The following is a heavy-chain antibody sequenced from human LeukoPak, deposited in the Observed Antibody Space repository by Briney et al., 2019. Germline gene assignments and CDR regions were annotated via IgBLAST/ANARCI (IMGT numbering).Heavy chain of an antibody. CDR1: GGTFSSYA. CDR2: IIPIFGTA. D-gene: IGHD6-13*01. V-gene: IGHV1-69*13. CDR3: ARGIAAADSWFDP. J-gene: IGHJ5*02. Sequence: GASVKVSCKASGGTFSSYAISWVQQAPGQGLEWMGGIIPIFGTANYAQKFQGRVTITADESTSTAYMELSSLRSEDTAVYYCARGIAAADSWFDPWGQGTLVTVSS.